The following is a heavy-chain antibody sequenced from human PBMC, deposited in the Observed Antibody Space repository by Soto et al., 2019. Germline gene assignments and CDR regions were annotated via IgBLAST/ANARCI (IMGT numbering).Heavy chain of an antibody. V-gene: IGHV3-21*01. D-gene: IGHD3-3*01. J-gene: IGHJ6*02. CDR2: ISSSSSYI. CDR1: GFTFSSYS. Sequence: EVQLVESGGGLVKPGGSLRLSCAASGFTFSSYSMNWVRQAPGKGLEWVSSISSSSSYIYYADSVKGRFTISRDNAKNSLYLQMNSLRAEDTAVYYCARKRYDFWSGSRGMDVWGQGTTVTVSS. CDR3: ARKRYDFWSGSRGMDV.